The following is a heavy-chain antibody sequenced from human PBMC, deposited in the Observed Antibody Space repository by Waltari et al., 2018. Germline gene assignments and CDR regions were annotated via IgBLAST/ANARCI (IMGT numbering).Heavy chain of an antibody. CDR3: ARVSPNCGGDCYLLDY. J-gene: IGHJ4*02. D-gene: IGHD2-21*02. CDR1: GYSISSGYY. Sequence: QVQLQESGPGLVKPSETLSLTCPVPGYSISSGYYWGWLRHPPGKGLEWIGSIYHSWSTYYNPSLKSRVTISVDTSKNQFSLKLSSVTAADTAVYYCARVSPNCGGDCYLLDYWGQGTLVTVSS. V-gene: IGHV4-38-2*02. CDR2: IYHSWST.